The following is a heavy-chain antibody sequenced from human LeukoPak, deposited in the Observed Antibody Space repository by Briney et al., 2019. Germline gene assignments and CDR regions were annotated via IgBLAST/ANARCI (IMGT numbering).Heavy chain of an antibody. CDR1: GFTFSSYA. CDR3: ARDSHPRGTGTIDY. V-gene: IGHV3-30*01. J-gene: IGHJ4*02. Sequence: GRSLRLSCAASGFTFSSYAMHWVRQAPGKGLEWVAVISYDGSNKYYADSVKGRFTISRDNSKNTLYLQMNSLRAEDTAVYYCARDSHPRGTGTIDYWGQGTLVTVSS. D-gene: IGHD1-7*01. CDR2: ISYDGSNK.